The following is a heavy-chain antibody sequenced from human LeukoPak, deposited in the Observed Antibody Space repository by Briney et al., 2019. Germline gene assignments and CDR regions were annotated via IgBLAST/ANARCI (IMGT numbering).Heavy chain of an antibody. Sequence: ASVKVSCKASGYTFTSYYMHWVRQAPGQGLEWMGIINPSGGSTSYAQKLQGRVTMTTDTSTSTAYMELRSLRSDDTAVYYCARDGNWVAYNWFDPWGQGTLVTVSS. CDR3: ARDGNWVAYNWFDP. V-gene: IGHV1-46*01. J-gene: IGHJ5*02. CDR1: GYTFTSYY. D-gene: IGHD4-23*01. CDR2: INPSGGST.